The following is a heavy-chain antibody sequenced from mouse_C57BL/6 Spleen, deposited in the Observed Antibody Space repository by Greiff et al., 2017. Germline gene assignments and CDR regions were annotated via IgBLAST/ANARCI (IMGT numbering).Heavy chain of an antibody. CDR2: IYPGDGDT. J-gene: IGHJ4*01. D-gene: IGHD2-12*01. Sequence: QVQLKQSGAELVKPGASVKISCKASGYAFSSYWMNWVKQRPGKGLEWIGQIYPGDGDTNYNGKFKGKATLTADKSSSTAYMQLSSLTSEDSAVYFCARRGGIVTTPYAMDYWGQGTSVTVSS. CDR3: ARRGGIVTTPYAMDY. CDR1: GYAFSSYW. V-gene: IGHV1-80*01.